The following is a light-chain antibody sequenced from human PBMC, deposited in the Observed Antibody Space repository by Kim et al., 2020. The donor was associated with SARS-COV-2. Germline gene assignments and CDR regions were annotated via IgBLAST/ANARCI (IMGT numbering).Light chain of an antibody. CDR1: TSVSKS. CDR2: YDS. J-gene: IGLJ3*02. CDR3: QVCDSNSDHPV. Sequence: PVKTARITAGRNTSVSKSVRWHQQKPVQAPLLVIYYDSVRPSWIPERFSGSNSGNTATLTISRVEAGDDADYYCQVCDSNSDHPVFGGGTKLTVL. V-gene: IGLV3-21*04.